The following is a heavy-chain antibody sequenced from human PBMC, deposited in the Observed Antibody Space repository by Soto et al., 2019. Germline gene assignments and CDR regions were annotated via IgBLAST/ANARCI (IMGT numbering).Heavy chain of an antibody. CDR3: ARVRGGYSFWSGYLGGYGMDV. CDR2: IYHSGST. Sequence: PSETLSLTCAVSGGSISSGGYSWSWIRQPPGRGLEWIGYIYHSGSTYYNPSLKSRVTISVDRSKNQFSLKLSSVTAADTAVYYCARVRGGYSFWSGYLGGYGMDVWGQGTTVTVSS. J-gene: IGHJ6*02. V-gene: IGHV4-30-2*01. CDR1: GGSISSGGYS. D-gene: IGHD3-3*01.